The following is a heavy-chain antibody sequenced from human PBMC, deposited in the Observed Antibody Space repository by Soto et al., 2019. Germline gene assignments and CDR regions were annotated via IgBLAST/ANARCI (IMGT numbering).Heavy chain of an antibody. CDR2: IIPIFGTA. V-gene: IGHV1-69*13. J-gene: IGHJ6*02. CDR1: GGTFSSYA. Sequence: ASVKVSCKASGGTFSSYAISWVRQAPGQGLEWMGGIIPIFGTANYAQKFQGRVTVTADESTSTAYMELSSLRSEDTAMYYCARVEKDYYYYYGMDVWGQGTTVTVSS. CDR3: ARVEKDYYYYYGMDV.